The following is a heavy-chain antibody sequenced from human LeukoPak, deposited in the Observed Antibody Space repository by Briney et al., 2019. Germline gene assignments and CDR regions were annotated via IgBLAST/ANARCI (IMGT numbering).Heavy chain of an antibody. CDR3: ARDKDGLRFLEWLFGFDY. CDR2: ISYDGSNK. Sequence: GGSLRLSCAASGFTFSSYAMHWVRQAPGKGLEWVAVISYDGSNKYYADSVKGRFTISRNNSKNTLYLQMNSLRAEDTAVYYCARDKDGLRFLEWLFGFDYWGQGTLVTVSS. CDR1: GFTFSSYA. J-gene: IGHJ4*02. V-gene: IGHV3-30-3*01. D-gene: IGHD3-3*01.